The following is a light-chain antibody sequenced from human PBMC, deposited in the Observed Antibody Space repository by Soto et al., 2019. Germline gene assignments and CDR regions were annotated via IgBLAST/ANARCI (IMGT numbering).Light chain of an antibody. CDR3: QQYHSAPRT. V-gene: IGKV3-20*01. CDR2: DAS. CDR1: QSISSNY. J-gene: IGKJ1*01. Sequence: DIALTQSPGTLSLSPGERATLSCRASQSISSNYLAWYQQKPGQAPRLLIYDASSRATGIPDRFSGSGSGADFTLTINRLEPEDYAVYHCQQYHSAPRTFGQGTKVEI.